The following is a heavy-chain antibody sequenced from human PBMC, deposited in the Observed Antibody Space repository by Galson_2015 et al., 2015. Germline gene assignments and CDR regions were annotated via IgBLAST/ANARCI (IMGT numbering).Heavy chain of an antibody. CDR2: ISWDGGST. CDR3: AKDTQAHYDFWSGYTFDY. V-gene: IGHV3-43*01. J-gene: IGHJ4*02. Sequence: SLRLSCAASGFTFDDYTMHWVRQAPGKGLEWVSLISWDGGSTYYADSVKGRFTISRDNSKNSLYLQMNSLRTEDTALYYCAKDTQAHYDFWSGYTFDYWGQGTLVTVSS. D-gene: IGHD3-3*01. CDR1: GFTFDDYT.